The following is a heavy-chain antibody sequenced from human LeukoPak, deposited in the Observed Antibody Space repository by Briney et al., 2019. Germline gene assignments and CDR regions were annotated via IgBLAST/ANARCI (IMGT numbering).Heavy chain of an antibody. J-gene: IGHJ6*02. Sequence: SETLSLTCTVSGGSISSGDYYWSWIRQPPGKGLEWIGYIYYSGSTYYNPSLKSRVTISEDTSKNQFSLKLSSVTAADTAVYYCARDRGDFWSGYYYYYYGMDVWGQGTTVTVSS. CDR2: IYYSGST. V-gene: IGHV4-30-4*01. D-gene: IGHD3-3*01. CDR1: GGSISSGDYY. CDR3: ARDRGDFWSGYYYYYYGMDV.